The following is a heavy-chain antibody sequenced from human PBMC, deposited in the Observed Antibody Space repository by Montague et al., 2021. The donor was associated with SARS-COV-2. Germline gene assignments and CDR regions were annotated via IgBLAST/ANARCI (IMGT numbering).Heavy chain of an antibody. CDR1: GGSLGSGGYF. J-gene: IGHJ4*02. CDR2: IYHSGNT. Sequence: TLSLTCSVSGGSLGSGGYFWAWIRQLPGKDLEWIGYIYHSGNTYYNPSLKSRVTISQDTSNNHLFLTLMSVTAADTAVYYCARERCLGAGYNYFDYWGQGTLVTVSS. CDR3: ARERCLGAGYNYFDY. D-gene: IGHD5-24*01. V-gene: IGHV4-31*03.